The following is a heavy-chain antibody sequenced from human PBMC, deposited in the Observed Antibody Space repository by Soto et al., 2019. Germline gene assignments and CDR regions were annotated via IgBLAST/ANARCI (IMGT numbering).Heavy chain of an antibody. Sequence: GSGPTLVNPTQTLTLTCTFSGFSLSTSGMCVSWIRQPPGKALEWLALIDWDDDKYYSTSLKTRLTISKDTSKNQVVLTMTNMDPVDTATYYCARSRAAAGTYYYYGMDVWGQGTTVTVSS. J-gene: IGHJ6*02. D-gene: IGHD6-13*01. CDR2: IDWDDDK. CDR1: GFSLSTSGMC. CDR3: ARSRAAAGTYYYYGMDV. V-gene: IGHV2-70*01.